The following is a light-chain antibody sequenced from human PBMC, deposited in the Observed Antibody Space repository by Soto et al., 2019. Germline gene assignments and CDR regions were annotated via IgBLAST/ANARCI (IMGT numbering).Light chain of an antibody. V-gene: IGKV1-39*01. Sequence: DIQMTQSPSSLSASVGDRVTITCRARQSTSSYLNWYQQKPGKAPKLLIYAASSLQSGVPSRFSGSGSGTDFTLTISSLQTEDFATYYGQQSYSTPWTFGQGTKVEIK. CDR1: QSTSSY. CDR3: QQSYSTPWT. CDR2: AAS. J-gene: IGKJ1*01.